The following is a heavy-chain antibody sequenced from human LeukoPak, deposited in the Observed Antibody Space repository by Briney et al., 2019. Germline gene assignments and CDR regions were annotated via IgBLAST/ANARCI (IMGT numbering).Heavy chain of an antibody. J-gene: IGHJ4*02. CDR3: ARGTTGFDY. CDR2: INTDGSST. Sequence: PGGSLRLSCAASGFTLSSYWMHWVRQAPGKGLVWVSRINTDGSSTSYADSVKGRFTISRDNAKNTLYLQMNSLRAEDTAAYYCARGTTGFDYWGQGTLVTVSS. D-gene: IGHD1-14*01. V-gene: IGHV3-74*01. CDR1: GFTLSSYW.